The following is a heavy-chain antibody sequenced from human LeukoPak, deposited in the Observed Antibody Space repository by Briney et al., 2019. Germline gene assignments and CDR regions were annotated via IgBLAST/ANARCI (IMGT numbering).Heavy chain of an antibody. V-gene: IGHV4-4*07. Sequence: PSETLSLTCTVSGDSISTYYWSWVRQPAGKGLEWIGRIHPSGSTNYNPSLKSRVTLSVDTSKNQFSLKLSSVTAADTAVYYCAGGPPPDFDYWGRGTLVTVSS. CDR3: AGGPPPDFDY. CDR2: IHPSGST. CDR1: GDSISTYY. J-gene: IGHJ4*02.